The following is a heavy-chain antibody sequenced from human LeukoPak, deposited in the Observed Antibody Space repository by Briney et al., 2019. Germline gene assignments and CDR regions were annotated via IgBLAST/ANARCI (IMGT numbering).Heavy chain of an antibody. J-gene: IGHJ6*02. V-gene: IGHV3-7*03. Sequence: GGSLRLSCAASGLTFSSYWMNWARQAPGKGLEWVASINHNGNVNYYVDSVKGRFTISRDNAKNSLYLQMSNLRAEDTAVFFCARGGGLDVWGQGATVTVSS. D-gene: IGHD3-16*01. CDR2: INHNGNVN. CDR1: GLTFSSYW. CDR3: ARGGGLDV.